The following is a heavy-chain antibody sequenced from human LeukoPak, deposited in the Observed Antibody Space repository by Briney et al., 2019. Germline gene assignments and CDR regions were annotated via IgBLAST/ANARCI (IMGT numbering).Heavy chain of an antibody. J-gene: IGHJ4*02. V-gene: IGHV3-23*01. Sequence: GGSLRLSCVISGYTFSTSDMSWVRQAPGKGLEWVSTIGPSGGPTFYADSVRGRFTISRDNSKNTLYLQMNSLRVEDTALYYCATTTAFDCWGQGTLVTVSS. D-gene: IGHD1-1*01. CDR2: IGPSGGPT. CDR3: ATTTAFDC. CDR1: GYTFSTSD.